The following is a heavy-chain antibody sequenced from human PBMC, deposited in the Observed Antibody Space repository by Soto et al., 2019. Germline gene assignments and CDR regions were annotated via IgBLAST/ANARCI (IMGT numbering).Heavy chain of an antibody. CDR1: GGSFSNYA. J-gene: IGHJ4*02. D-gene: IGHD3-9*01. V-gene: IGHV1-69*13. Sequence: GASVKVSCKASGGSFSNYAISWVRQAPGQGLEWMGGITPIFGTANYAQKFQGRVTITADESTSTAYMELSSLRSEDTAVYYCARGWSYDILTGYSYWGQGTMVTVYS. CDR3: ARGWSYDILTGYSY. CDR2: ITPIFGTA.